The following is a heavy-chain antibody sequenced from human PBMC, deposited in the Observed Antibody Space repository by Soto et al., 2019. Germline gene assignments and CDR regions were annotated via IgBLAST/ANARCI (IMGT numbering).Heavy chain of an antibody. J-gene: IGHJ4*02. D-gene: IGHD1-26*01. CDR3: ARASGHSPNFDY. CDR2: ISSSSSYI. Sequence: GGSLRLSCAASGFTFSSYSMNWVRQAPGKGLEWVSSISSSSSYIYYADSVKGRFTISRDNAKNSLYLQMNSLRAEDTAVYYCARASGHSPNFDYWGQGTLVTVSS. V-gene: IGHV3-21*01. CDR1: GFTFSSYS.